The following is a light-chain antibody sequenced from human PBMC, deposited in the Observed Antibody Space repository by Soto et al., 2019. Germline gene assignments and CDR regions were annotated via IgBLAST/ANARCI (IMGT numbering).Light chain of an antibody. CDR2: DAS. CDR3: QQRSSWPFT. CDR1: QGVSSH. J-gene: IGKJ3*01. Sequence: EIVLTQSPATLSLTPGERATLSCRASQGVSSHFAWYQQKPGQAPRLLIFDASNRATGISARFSGSGSGTDFTLTISRLEPEDFAVYYCQQRSSWPFTFGPGTKVEIK. V-gene: IGKV3-11*01.